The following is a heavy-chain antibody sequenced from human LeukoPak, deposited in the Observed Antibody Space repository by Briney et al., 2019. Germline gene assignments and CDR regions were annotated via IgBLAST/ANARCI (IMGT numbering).Heavy chain of an antibody. D-gene: IGHD3-22*01. J-gene: IGHJ4*02. CDR3: ARRLRVVVITPYFVK. V-gene: IGHV1-69*05. CDR2: IIPIFGTA. Sequence: SVKVSCKASGDTCSSYAISLVRKAPGQGLEWMGGIIPIFGTANYAQKFQGRVTITTYASTSTAYMELSSLRSERTRLSNTARRLRVVVITPYFVKWGQKALGTVSS. CDR1: GDTCSSYA.